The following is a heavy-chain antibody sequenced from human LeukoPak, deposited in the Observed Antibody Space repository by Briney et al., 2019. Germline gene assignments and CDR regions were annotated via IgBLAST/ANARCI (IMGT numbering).Heavy chain of an antibody. D-gene: IGHD3-10*01. V-gene: IGHV4-31*03. CDR1: GASISTGGFY. CDR3: ARDHSYYFGSQTSTLDV. CDR2: IYYTGSV. J-gene: IGHJ6*02. Sequence: PSETLSLTCTISGASISTGGFYWTWIRQPPGEGLEWIGYIYYTGSVDYNASPKSRLTISLDTSKNRFSLKLNSVTAADTAVYYCARDHSYYFGSQTSTLDVWGQGTAVTVSS.